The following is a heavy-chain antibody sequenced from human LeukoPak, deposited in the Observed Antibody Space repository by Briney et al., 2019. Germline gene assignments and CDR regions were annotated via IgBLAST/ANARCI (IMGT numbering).Heavy chain of an antibody. J-gene: IGHJ5*02. CDR2: IYYSGST. CDR1: GGSISSYY. V-gene: IGHV4-59*08. D-gene: IGHD3-10*01. Sequence: SETLSLTCTVSGGSISSYYWSWIRQPPGKGLEWIGYIYYSGSTNYNPSLKSRVTISVDTSKNQFSLKLSSVTAADTAVYYCARHRLYHPYGSGSQGWFDPWGQGTLVTVSS. CDR3: ARHRLYHPYGSGSQGWFDP.